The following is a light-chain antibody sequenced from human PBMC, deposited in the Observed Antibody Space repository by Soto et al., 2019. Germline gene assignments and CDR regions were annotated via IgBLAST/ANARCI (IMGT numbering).Light chain of an antibody. CDR1: QDISNH. J-gene: IGKJ4*01. V-gene: IGKV1-16*01. CDR2: AVS. Sequence: DIQVTQSPSSLSASVGDTVTITCRASQDISNHLAWLQQKPGTAPKSLISAVSTLQSGVPSRLSGSGSGTDFTLTIRGLQPADFATYYCQQYKVYPRTFGGGTTV. CDR3: QQYKVYPRT.